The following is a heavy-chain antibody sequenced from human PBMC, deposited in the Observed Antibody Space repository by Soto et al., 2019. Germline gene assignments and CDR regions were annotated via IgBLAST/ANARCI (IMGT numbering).Heavy chain of an antibody. V-gene: IGHV3-30-3*01. J-gene: IGHJ3*02. CDR3: AREGGPRGLRAFDI. D-gene: IGHD6-25*01. Sequence: PGGSLRLSCAASGFTFSSYAMHWVRQAPGKGLEWVAVISYDGSNKYYADSVKGRFTISRDNSKNTLYLQMNSLRAEDTAVYYCAREGGPRGLRAFDIWGQGTMVTVSS. CDR2: ISYDGSNK. CDR1: GFTFSSYA.